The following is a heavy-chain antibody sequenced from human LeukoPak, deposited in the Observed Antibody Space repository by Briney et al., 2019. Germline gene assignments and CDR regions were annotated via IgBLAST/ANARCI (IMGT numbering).Heavy chain of an antibody. J-gene: IGHJ4*02. D-gene: IGHD2-21*02. CDR1: GGSISSSSYY. Sequence: SQTLSLTCSVSGGSISSSSYYWGWIRQPPGKGLEWIGSIYYSGSTYYNPSLKSRVTISVDTSKNQFSLKLSSVTAADTAVYYCARDLYVVTAPAWGYWGQGTLVTVSS. CDR3: ARDLYVVTAPAWGY. CDR2: IYYSGST. V-gene: IGHV4-39*07.